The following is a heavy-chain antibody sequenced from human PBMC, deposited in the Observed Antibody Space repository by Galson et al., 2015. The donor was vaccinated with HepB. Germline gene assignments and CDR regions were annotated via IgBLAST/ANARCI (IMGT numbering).Heavy chain of an antibody. Sequence: SLRLSCAASGFTFSSYALTWVRQAPGKGLEWVSVITKTGDATFYAASVKGRFTISRDNSKNTLYLQMNSLRVEDTAVYYCAMGRPRILDSWGQGTLVTVSS. CDR1: GFTFSSYA. D-gene: IGHD1-14*01. CDR2: ITKTGDAT. J-gene: IGHJ4*02. V-gene: IGHV3-23*01. CDR3: AMGRPRILDS.